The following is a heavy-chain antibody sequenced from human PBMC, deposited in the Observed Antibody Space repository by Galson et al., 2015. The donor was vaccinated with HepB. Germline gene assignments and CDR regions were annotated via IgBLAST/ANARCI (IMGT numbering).Heavy chain of an antibody. D-gene: IGHD3-10*01. CDR3: ATEGILWFGELLGAFDI. CDR1: EFTFSSYW. Sequence: SLRLSCAASEFTFSSYWMNWVRQAPGKGLEWVANINPDGSEKYYVASLKGRFTISRDNAKNSLYLQMNSLGAEDTAVYYCATEGILWFGELLGAFDIWGQGTMVTVSS. V-gene: IGHV3-7*01. CDR2: INPDGSEK. J-gene: IGHJ3*02.